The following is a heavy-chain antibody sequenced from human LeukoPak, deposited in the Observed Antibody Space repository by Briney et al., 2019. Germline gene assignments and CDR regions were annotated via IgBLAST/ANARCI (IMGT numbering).Heavy chain of an antibody. CDR2: IHNNGNT. CDR1: GXSVSSDY. J-gene: IGHJ4*02. Sequence: SETLSLTCTVSGXSVSSDYWNWIRQPPGKGLECIGYIHNNGNTNDNPSLKSRVTISMDASKNQFPLRLSSVTAADTALYYCARRSTYGFFDYWGQGTLVTVSS. CDR3: ARRSTYGFFDY. V-gene: IGHV4-59*08. D-gene: IGHD4-17*01.